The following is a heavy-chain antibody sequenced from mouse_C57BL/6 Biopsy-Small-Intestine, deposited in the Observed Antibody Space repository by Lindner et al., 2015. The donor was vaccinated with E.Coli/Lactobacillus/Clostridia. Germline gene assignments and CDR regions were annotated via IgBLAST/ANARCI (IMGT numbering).Heavy chain of an antibody. CDR2: IYPGSGNT. CDR1: GYSFTSYY. V-gene: IGHV1-66*01. J-gene: IGHJ2*01. Sequence: VQLQESGPELVKPGASVKISCKASGYSFTSYYIHWVKQRPGQGLEWIGWIYPGSGNTKYNEKFKGKATLTADTSSSTAYMQLSSLTSEDSAVYYCAAGLLREDYFDYWGQGTTLTVSS. CDR3: AAGLLREDYFDY. D-gene: IGHD1-1*01.